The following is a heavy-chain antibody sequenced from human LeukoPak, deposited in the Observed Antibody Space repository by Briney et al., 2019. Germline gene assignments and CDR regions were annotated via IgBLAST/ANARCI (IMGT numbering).Heavy chain of an antibody. Sequence: PSETLSLTCTVSGGSIRSYYWSWIRQAPGKGLEWIGYIYYSGSTNYNPSLKSRVTISVDTSKNQFSLKLSSVTAADTAVYYCARARYSYGYFDYWGQGTLVTVSS. J-gene: IGHJ4*02. D-gene: IGHD5-18*01. CDR1: GGSIRSYY. CDR2: IYYSGST. V-gene: IGHV4-59*01. CDR3: ARARYSYGYFDY.